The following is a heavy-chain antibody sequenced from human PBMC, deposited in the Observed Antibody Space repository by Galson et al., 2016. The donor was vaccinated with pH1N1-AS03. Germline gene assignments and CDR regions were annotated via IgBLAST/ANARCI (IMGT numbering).Heavy chain of an antibody. CDR1: GYTFTGNY. CDR2: INPNSGDT. Sequence: SVKVSCKASGYTFTGNYLHWVRQAPGQGLEWVGWINPNSGDTSYAQKFQGRVTMTRDTSISAAFLELSRLRSDDTAVFYCARALSEQYYDILTGNDPWGQGTLVTVSS. CDR3: ARALSEQYYDILTGNDP. V-gene: IGHV1-2*02. J-gene: IGHJ5*02. D-gene: IGHD3-9*01.